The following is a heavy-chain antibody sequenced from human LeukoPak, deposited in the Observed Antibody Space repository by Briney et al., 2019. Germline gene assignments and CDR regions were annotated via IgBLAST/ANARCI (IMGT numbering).Heavy chain of an antibody. CDR3: ARLDIVVVPAAILDI. D-gene: IGHD2-2*03. J-gene: IGHJ3*02. CDR2: INHSGST. Sequence: SETLSLTCAVSGGSFSGYYCSWIRQPPGKGLEWIGEINHSGSTNYNPSLKSRVTISADTSKNQFSLKLSSVTAADTAVYYCARLDIVVVPAAILDIWGQGTMVTVSS. V-gene: IGHV4-34*01. CDR1: GGSFSGYY.